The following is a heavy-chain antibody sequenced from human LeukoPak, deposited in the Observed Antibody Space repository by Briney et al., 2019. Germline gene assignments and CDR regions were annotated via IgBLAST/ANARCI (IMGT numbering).Heavy chain of an antibody. V-gene: IGHV1-69*06. D-gene: IGHD1-26*01. J-gene: IGHJ5*02. CDR1: GGTFSSYA. CDR2: IIPIFGTA. CDR3: VINGGIVPWCDP. Sequence: ASVKVSFKASGGTFSSYAISWVRQAPGQGLEWMGGIIPIFGTANYAQKFQGRVTITADKSTRTAYMELSSLRSEDTAVYYCVINGGIVPWCDPWGQGTLVTVSS.